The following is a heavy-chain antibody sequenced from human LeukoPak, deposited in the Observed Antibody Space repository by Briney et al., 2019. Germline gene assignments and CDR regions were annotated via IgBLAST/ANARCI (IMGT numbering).Heavy chain of an antibody. Sequence: TLSLTCTVSGGLISRIEYYWGWVRQSPVRGLEWLGHIYHTGTTLYSPHLNNRLTLSVDSSKNQFSLTLNSVTAADTAVYYCASVSVWELATHPGGSFDYWGRGILVTVSS. D-gene: IGHD1-26*01. CDR1: GGLISRIEYY. V-gene: IGHV4-30-4*01. J-gene: IGHJ4*02. CDR3: ASVSVWELATHPGGSFDY. CDR2: IYHTGTT.